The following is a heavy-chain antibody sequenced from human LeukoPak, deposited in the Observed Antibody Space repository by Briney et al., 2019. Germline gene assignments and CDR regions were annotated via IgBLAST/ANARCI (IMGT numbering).Heavy chain of an antibody. Sequence: SETLSLTCAVYGGSLSGYYWSWIRRPPGKGLEWIGEINHSGSTNYNPSLKSRVTISVDTSKNQFSLKLSSVTAADTAVYYCAAWQNRLFDYWGQGTLVTVSS. CDR3: AAWQNRLFDY. V-gene: IGHV4-34*01. D-gene: IGHD2/OR15-2a*01. CDR1: GGSLSGYY. J-gene: IGHJ4*02. CDR2: INHSGST.